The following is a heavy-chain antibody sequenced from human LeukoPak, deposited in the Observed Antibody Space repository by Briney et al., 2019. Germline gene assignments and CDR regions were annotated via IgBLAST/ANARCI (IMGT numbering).Heavy chain of an antibody. V-gene: IGHV3-74*01. J-gene: IGHJ4*02. CDR1: GFTFSSYW. Sequence: GGSLRLSCAASGFTFSSYWMHWVRQAPGKGLVWVSRINSDGSSTSYADSVKGRFTISRDNSKNTLFLQMNSLRAEDTAVYYCAKATALALGIIDYWGQGTLVTVSS. D-gene: IGHD5-18*01. CDR2: INSDGSST. CDR3: AKATALALGIIDY.